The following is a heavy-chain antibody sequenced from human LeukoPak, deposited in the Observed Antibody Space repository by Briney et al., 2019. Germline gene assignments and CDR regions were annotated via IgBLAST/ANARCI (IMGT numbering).Heavy chain of an antibody. D-gene: IGHD6-13*01. CDR2: IYHRGST. V-gene: IGHV4-4*02. Sequence: AGTLSLTCTVSGGSISSSNWWSWVRQPPGEGLGWMGEIYHRGSTNYNPSLKSRVTISVDRSKNQFSLKLSSVTAADTAVYYWKGGRLVAAADYWGQGTLVTVSS. CDR1: GGSISSSNW. J-gene: IGHJ4*02. CDR3: KGGRLVAAADY.